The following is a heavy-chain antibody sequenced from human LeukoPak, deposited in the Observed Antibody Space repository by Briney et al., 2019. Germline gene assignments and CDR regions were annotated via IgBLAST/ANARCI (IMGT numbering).Heavy chain of an antibody. CDR2: IHYSGST. J-gene: IGHJ4*02. CDR3: ARHSLSAYYYDSSGYYTLDY. V-gene: IGHV4-59*08. CDR1: GGSISSYY. Sequence: PSETLSLTCTVSGGSISSYYWSWIRQPPGKGLEWIGYIHYSGSTNYNPSLKSRVTISVDTSKNQFSLKLSSVTAADTAVYYCARHSLSAYYYDSSGYYTLDYWGQGTLVTVSS. D-gene: IGHD3-22*01.